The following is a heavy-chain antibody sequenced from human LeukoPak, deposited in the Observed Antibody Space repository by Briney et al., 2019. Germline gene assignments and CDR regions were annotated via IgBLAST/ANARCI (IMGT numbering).Heavy chain of an antibody. Sequence: GGSLRLSCAASGFTFSYYAMHWVRQAPGKGLEYVSAITTNGDSTYYANSVKGRFTISRDNSKNTLYLQMGSLRAEGMAVYYCARWVSTSYDAFDIWGQGTMVTVSS. CDR2: ITTNGDST. V-gene: IGHV3-64*01. J-gene: IGHJ3*02. D-gene: IGHD2-2*01. CDR3: ARWVSTSYDAFDI. CDR1: GFTFSYYA.